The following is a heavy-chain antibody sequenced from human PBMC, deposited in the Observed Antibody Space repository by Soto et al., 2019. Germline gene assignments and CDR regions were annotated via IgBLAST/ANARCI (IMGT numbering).Heavy chain of an antibody. D-gene: IGHD3-10*01. V-gene: IGHV3-23*01. Sequence: EVQLLESGGGSVQPGGSLRLSCAASGFTFSNYAMTWVRQAPGKGLEWVSTMSGTAGNTYYADPVKGRFTISRDNSKNTLYLQMNSLRAEDTAVYYCAKKYYFGSGSYVFYFDYWGQGTLVTVS. J-gene: IGHJ4*02. CDR2: MSGTAGNT. CDR1: GFTFSNYA. CDR3: AKKYYFGSGSYVFYFDY.